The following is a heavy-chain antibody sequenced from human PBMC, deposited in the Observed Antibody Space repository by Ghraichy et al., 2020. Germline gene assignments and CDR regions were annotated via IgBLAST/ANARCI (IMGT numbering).Heavy chain of an antibody. CDR3: AKDAYSSSWGYFDY. J-gene: IGHJ4*02. Sequence: GESLNISCAASGFTFSSYGMHWVRQAPGKGLEWVAVISYDGSNKYYADSVKGRFTISRDNSKNTLYLQMNSLRAEDTAVYYCAKDAYSSSWGYFDYWGQGTLVTVSS. D-gene: IGHD6-13*01. CDR1: GFTFSSYG. CDR2: ISYDGSNK. V-gene: IGHV3-30*18.